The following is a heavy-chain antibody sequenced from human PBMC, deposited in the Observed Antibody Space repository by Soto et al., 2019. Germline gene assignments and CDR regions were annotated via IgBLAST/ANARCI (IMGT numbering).Heavy chain of an antibody. D-gene: IGHD3-9*01. J-gene: IGHJ4*02. CDR2: ISSHSKTK. Sequence: QVQLVESGGGLVKAGGSLRLSCAASGFTFSDYDMTWIRQAPGKGLEWVSYISSHSKTKYYADSVKGRFTISSDNAKTALYLQMDSLRDEDTAMYYSARSKGFHDSLTGYYYEYWGQGTLVTVSA. V-gene: IGHV3-11*01. CDR1: GFTFSDYD. CDR3: ARSKGFHDSLTGYYYEY.